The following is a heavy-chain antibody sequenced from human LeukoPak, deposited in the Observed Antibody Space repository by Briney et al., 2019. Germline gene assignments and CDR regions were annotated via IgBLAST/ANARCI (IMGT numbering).Heavy chain of an antibody. Sequence: GGSLRLSCAASGFIFSRFWMTWVRQAPGKGLECVANIKQDGSEKYYVDSVKGRFTISRDNAESSVYLQMNSLRVDDTGLYYCTRDIDDVLTGDDAFDVWGQGTVVTVSS. D-gene: IGHD3-9*01. CDR2: IKQDGSEK. J-gene: IGHJ3*01. V-gene: IGHV3-7*01. CDR3: TRDIDDVLTGDDAFDV. CDR1: GFIFSRFW.